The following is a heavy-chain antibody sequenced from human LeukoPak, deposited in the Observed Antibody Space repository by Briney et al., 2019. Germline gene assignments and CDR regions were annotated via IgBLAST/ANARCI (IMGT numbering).Heavy chain of an antibody. V-gene: IGHV3-23*01. CDR2: ITGSGDST. Sequence: PGTSLRLSCVDSGFTFSSYAMRWVRQAPGKGLEWVSGITGSGDSTYYADSVKGRFTISRDNSKNTLYLQMNSLRAEDTAVYYCADSNYWYPVDYWGQGTLVTVSS. J-gene: IGHJ4*02. D-gene: IGHD4-11*01. CDR3: ADSNYWYPVDY. CDR1: GFTFSSYA.